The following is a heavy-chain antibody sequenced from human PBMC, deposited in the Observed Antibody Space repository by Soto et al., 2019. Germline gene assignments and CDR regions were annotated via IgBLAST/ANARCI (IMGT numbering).Heavy chain of an antibody. D-gene: IGHD6-13*01. CDR2: IYTSGTT. CDR3: ARQTTYSSGRYDY. Sequence: SETLSLTCTVSGGSISNYYWTWIRQPAGKGLEWIGRIYTSGTTNYNPSLKSRVTMSVDTSKNQFSLKLSSVTAADTALYYCARQTTYSSGRYDYWGHGTLITVSS. J-gene: IGHJ4*01. V-gene: IGHV4-4*07. CDR1: GGSISNYY.